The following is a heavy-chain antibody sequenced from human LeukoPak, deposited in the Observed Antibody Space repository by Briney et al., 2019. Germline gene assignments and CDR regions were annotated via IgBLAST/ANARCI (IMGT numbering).Heavy chain of an antibody. CDR3: ARTAVTNDAFDI. Sequence: SETLSLTCTVSGGSISSGGYSWSWIRQPPGKGLEWIGYIYHSGSTYYNPSPKSRVTISVDRSKNQFSLKLSSVTAADTAVYYCARTAVTNDAFDIWGQGTMVTVSS. D-gene: IGHD4-17*01. J-gene: IGHJ3*02. CDR1: GGSISSGGYS. V-gene: IGHV4-30-2*01. CDR2: IYHSGST.